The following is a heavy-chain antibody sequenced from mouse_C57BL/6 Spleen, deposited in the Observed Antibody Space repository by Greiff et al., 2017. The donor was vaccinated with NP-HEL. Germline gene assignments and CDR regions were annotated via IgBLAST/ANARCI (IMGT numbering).Heavy chain of an antibody. CDR2: IDPEDGDT. Sequence: VQLQQSGAELVRPGASVKLSCTASGFNIKDYYMHWVKQRPEQGLEWIGRIDPEDGDTEYAPKFQGKATMTADTSSNTAYLQLSSLTSEDTAVYYGTRDCCGSSGMDYWGQGTSVTVSS. J-gene: IGHJ4*01. CDR3: TRDCCGSSGMDY. D-gene: IGHD1-1*01. V-gene: IGHV14-1*01. CDR1: GFNIKDYY.